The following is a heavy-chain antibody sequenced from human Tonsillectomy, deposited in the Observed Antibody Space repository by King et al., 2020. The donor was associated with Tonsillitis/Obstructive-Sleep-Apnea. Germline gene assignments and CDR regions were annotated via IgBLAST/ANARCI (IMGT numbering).Heavy chain of an antibody. J-gene: IGHJ6*03. CDR1: GYTLTELS. CDR3: AAGGALQLVLSYYYYMDV. Sequence: VQLVQSGAEVKKPGASVKVSCKVSGYTLTELSMHWVRQAPGKGLEWMGRFDPEDGETIYAQKFQGRVTMTEDTSTDTAYMELSSLRSEDTAVYYCAAGGALQLVLSYYYYMDVWGKGTKVTVSS. D-gene: IGHD1-1*01. CDR2: FDPEDGET. V-gene: IGHV1-24*01.